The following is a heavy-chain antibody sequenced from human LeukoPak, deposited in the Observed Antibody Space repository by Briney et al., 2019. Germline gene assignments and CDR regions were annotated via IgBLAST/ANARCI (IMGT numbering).Heavy chain of an antibody. V-gene: IGHV3-23*01. Sequence: GGSLRLSCAASGFTFSNYAMSWVRQAPGKGLEWVSSISVSGPTTYYADSVKGRFTISRDNSKNTLSLQMSSLRAEDTAEYYCARQFRYFDYWGQGILVTVSS. CDR1: GFTFSNYA. CDR3: ARQFRYFDY. D-gene: IGHD4-11*01. CDR2: ISVSGPTT. J-gene: IGHJ4*02.